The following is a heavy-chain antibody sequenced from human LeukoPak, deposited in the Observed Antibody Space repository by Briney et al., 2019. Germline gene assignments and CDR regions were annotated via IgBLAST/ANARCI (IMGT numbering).Heavy chain of an antibody. Sequence: SETLSLTCTVSGGSISSYYWSWIRQPPGEGLEWIGYIYYSGSTNYNPSLKSRVTISVDTSKNQFSLKLSSVTAADTAVYYCASTGGYGYDYWGQGTLVTVSS. V-gene: IGHV4-59*01. CDR3: ASTGGYGYDY. CDR2: IYYSGST. J-gene: IGHJ4*02. D-gene: IGHD5-18*01. CDR1: GGSISSYY.